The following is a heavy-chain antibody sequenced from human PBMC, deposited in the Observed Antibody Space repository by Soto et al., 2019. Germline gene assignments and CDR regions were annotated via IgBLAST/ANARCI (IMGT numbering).Heavy chain of an antibody. CDR1: GYSFTSYW. Sequence: PGESLKISCKGSGYSFTSYWIGWVRQMPGKGLEWMGIICPGDSDTRYSPSFQGQVTISADKSISTAYLQWSSLKASDTAMYYCARQGVVVPAAIYAQATSYYYYGMDVWGQGTTVTVSS. J-gene: IGHJ6*02. V-gene: IGHV5-51*01. CDR3: ARQGVVVPAAIYAQATSYYYYGMDV. CDR2: ICPGDSDT. D-gene: IGHD2-2*01.